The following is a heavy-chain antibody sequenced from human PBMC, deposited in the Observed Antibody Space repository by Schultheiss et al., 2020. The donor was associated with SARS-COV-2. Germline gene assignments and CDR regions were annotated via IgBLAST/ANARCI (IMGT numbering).Heavy chain of an antibody. V-gene: IGHV4-61*02. Sequence: SETLSLTCTVSGGSVSSGSYYWSWIRQPAGKGLEWIGRIYTSGSTNYNPSLKSRVTMSVDTSKNQFSLKLSSVTAADTAVYYCARDGGSSGWIYYGMDVWGQGTTVTVSS. CDR1: GGSVSSGSYY. CDR3: ARDGGSSGWIYYGMDV. D-gene: IGHD6-19*01. J-gene: IGHJ6*02. CDR2: IYTSGST.